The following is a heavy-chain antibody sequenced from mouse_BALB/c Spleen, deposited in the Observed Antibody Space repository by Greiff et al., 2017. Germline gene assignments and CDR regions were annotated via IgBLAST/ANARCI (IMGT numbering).Heavy chain of an antibody. CDR2: ISSGGSYT. CDR1: GFTFSSYT. J-gene: IGHJ4*01. V-gene: IGHV5-6-4*01. D-gene: IGHD1-1*01. CDR3: TRDRVLHNYARDY. Sequence: EVKVMESGGGLVKPGGSLKLSCAASGFTFSSYTMSWVRQTPEKRLEWVATISSGGSYTYYPDSVKGRLTISRDNAKNTLYLQMSSLKSEDTAMYYCTRDRVLHNYARDYWGQGTSVTVSS.